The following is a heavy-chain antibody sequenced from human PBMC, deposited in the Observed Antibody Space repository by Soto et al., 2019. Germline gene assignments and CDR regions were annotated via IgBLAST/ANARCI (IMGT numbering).Heavy chain of an antibody. CDR2: ISSSSGAE. CDR3: ARGYGRNFDY. D-gene: IGHD5-18*01. Sequence: GSLRLSCAASGFTFSTFSMNWVRQAPGKGLEWVSYISSSSGAEYYADYVKGRYTISRDNAENSLYLQMNSLRAEGTAVYYCARGYGRNFDYWGQGTLVTVSS. CDR1: GFTFSTFS. J-gene: IGHJ4*02. V-gene: IGHV3-48*01.